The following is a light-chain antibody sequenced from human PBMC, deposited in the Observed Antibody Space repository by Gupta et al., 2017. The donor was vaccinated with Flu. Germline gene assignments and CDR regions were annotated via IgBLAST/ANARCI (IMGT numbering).Light chain of an antibody. CDR3: QQLNTYPPIT. Sequence: DIQLTQSPSFLSASVGDRVTITCRASQVIGSYFAWYQQKPGKAPKLLIYAASTLQSGVPSRFSGSGSGTEFTLTISSLQPEDVATYYCQQLNTYPPITVGQGTRLEIK. J-gene: IGKJ5*01. V-gene: IGKV1-9*01. CDR1: QVIGSY. CDR2: AAS.